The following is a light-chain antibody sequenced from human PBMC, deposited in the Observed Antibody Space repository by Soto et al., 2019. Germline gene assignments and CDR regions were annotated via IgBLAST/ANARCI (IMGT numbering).Light chain of an antibody. Sequence: DIEMTQSPSSLSASVGDSVTITCRASQYIRSYLNWYQQKPGTAPKLLIYSAFSLQSGVPSRFSGSGSGTDFTLTISSLQPEDFATYYCQQSYSTPYTFGQGTNLEIK. CDR2: SAF. V-gene: IGKV1-39*01. J-gene: IGKJ2*01. CDR1: QYIRSY. CDR3: QQSYSTPYT.